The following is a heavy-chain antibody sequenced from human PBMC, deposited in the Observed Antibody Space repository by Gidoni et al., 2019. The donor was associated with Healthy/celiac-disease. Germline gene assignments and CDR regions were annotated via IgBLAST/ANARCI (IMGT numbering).Heavy chain of an antibody. J-gene: IGHJ4*02. V-gene: IGHV3-15*01. CDR3: TTDPTDGSNFDY. CDR2: IKSKTDGGTT. CDR1: GFTFSNAW. Sequence: EVQLVESGGGLVKPGGSLRLSCAASGFTFSNAWMSWVRQAPGKGLEWVGRIKSKTDGGTTDYAAPVKGRFTISRDDSKNTLYLQMNSLKTEDTAVYYCTTDPTDGSNFDYWGQGTLVTVSS. D-gene: IGHD3-10*01.